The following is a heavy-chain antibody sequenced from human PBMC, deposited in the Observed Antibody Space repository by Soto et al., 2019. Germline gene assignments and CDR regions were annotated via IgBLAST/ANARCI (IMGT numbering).Heavy chain of an antibody. CDR1: GFTFSNYA. J-gene: IGHJ5*02. Sequence: QVQLVESGGGVVQPGRSLRLSCAASGFTFSNYAMHWVRQAPGKGLEWVTVISYDGSNKYYADSVKGRFTISRDNSENTLHLQMNSLRAEDTAVAYCARDVWPSTETCYNWFDPWGQGTLVTVSS. V-gene: IGHV3-30*04. D-gene: IGHD1-26*01. CDR2: ISYDGSNK. CDR3: ARDVWPSTETCYNWFDP.